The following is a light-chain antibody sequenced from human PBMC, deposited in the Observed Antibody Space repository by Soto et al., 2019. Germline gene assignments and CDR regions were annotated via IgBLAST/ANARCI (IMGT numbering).Light chain of an antibody. V-gene: IGLV2-14*01. CDR3: SSYTSSSLVV. Sequence: QSVLTQPASVSGSPGQSITMSCTGTSSDVGGYNYVSWYQQHPGKAPKLMIYEVSNRPSGVSNRFSGSKSGNTASLTISGLQAEDEADYYCSSYTSSSLVVFGGGTQMTVL. CDR1: SSDVGGYNY. CDR2: EVS. J-gene: IGLJ2*01.